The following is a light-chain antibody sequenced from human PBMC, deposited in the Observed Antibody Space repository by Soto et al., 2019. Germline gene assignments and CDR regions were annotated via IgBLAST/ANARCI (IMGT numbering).Light chain of an antibody. J-gene: IGKJ2*01. V-gene: IGKV1-39*01. Sequence: DIQMTQSPSSLSASVGDRVTITCRASQSISSYLNWYQQKPGKAPKLLIYAASSLQSGVPSRFSGSGSGTEFTLTISSLQSDDFAVYYCQHYKTWPPYTFGQGTKLEIK. CDR1: QSISSY. CDR3: QHYKTWPPYT. CDR2: AAS.